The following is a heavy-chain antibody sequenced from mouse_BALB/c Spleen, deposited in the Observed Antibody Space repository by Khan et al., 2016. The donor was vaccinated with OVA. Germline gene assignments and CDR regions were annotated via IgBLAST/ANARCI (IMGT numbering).Heavy chain of an antibody. J-gene: IGHJ3*01. V-gene: IGHV5-6*01. CDR3: ASHLTGSFAY. D-gene: IGHD4-1*01. Sequence: EVQVVESGGDLVKPGGSLKLSCAASGFIFSAFGMSWVRQTPDKCLEWVATISSAGDYNFYPDSVKGRFTISRDNAKNTLYLQMSSLRSEDTAMYYCASHLTGSFAYWGQGTLVTVSA. CDR2: ISSAGDYN. CDR1: GFIFSAFG.